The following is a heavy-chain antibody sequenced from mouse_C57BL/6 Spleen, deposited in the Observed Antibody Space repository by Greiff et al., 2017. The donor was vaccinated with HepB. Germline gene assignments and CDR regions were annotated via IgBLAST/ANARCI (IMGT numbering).Heavy chain of an antibody. CDR3: ARGPSYWYFDV. CDR2: INPSNGGT. J-gene: IGHJ1*03. V-gene: IGHV1-53*01. CDR1: GYTFTSYW. Sequence: QVQLQQPGTELVKPGASVKLSCKASGYTFTSYWMHWVKQRPGQGLEWIGNINPSNGGTNYNEKFKSKATLTVDKSYSTAYMQLSSLTSEDSAVYYGARGPSYWYFDVWGTGTTVTVSS.